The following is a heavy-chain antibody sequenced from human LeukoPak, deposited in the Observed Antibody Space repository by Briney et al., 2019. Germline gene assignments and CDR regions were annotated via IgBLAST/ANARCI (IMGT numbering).Heavy chain of an antibody. CDR2: VFYSGNT. CDR1: GGSISCGDYY. J-gene: IGHJ5*02. CDR3: ARRRAGRVWFDP. D-gene: IGHD6-19*01. Sequence: SQTLSLTCTVSGGSISCGDYYWSWIRQPPGKGLQWIGYVFYSGNTYYNPSLKSRVPISVDTSKNRFSLKLSSVTATDTAVYYCARRRAGRVWFDPWGQGTLVTVSS. V-gene: IGHV4-30-4*01.